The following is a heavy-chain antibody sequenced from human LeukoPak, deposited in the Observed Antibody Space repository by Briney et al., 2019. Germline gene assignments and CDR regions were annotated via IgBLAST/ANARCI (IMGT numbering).Heavy chain of an antibody. V-gene: IGHV4-59*08. Sequence: SETLSLTCTVSGAXISSYDCSWIRQPPGKGLEYIGYIYDSRNTNYNPSLKSRVTISVDTSKNQFFLKLSSVTAADTAVYYCARRGKVTSWTNFDYWGQGTLVTVSS. CDR2: IYDSRNT. CDR3: ARRGKVTSWTNFDY. D-gene: IGHD4-11*01. J-gene: IGHJ4*02. CDR1: GAXISSYD.